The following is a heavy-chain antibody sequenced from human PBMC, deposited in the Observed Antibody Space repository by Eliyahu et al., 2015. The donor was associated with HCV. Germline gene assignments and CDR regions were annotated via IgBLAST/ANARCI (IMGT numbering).Heavy chain of an antibody. Sequence: QVQLVQSGAEVKKPGAAVKVXCKASGXTFNSYGISWVRQAPGQGLEXMGWINIYSDKTKYAQKVQGRVSMTTDTSTSTAYMELRSLRSDDTAVYYCARGNGWWTLEWLVSDYYYYGLDVWGQGTSVTVSS. D-gene: IGHD3-3*01. CDR1: GXTFNSYG. V-gene: IGHV1-18*01. CDR2: INIYSDKT. J-gene: IGHJ6*02. CDR3: ARGNGWWTLEWLVSDYYYYGLDV.